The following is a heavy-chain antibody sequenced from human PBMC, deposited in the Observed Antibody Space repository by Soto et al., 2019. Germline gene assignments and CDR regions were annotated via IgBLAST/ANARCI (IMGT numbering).Heavy chain of an antibody. CDR2: ISSSSSYI. V-gene: IGHV3-21*01. D-gene: IGHD2-15*01. CDR3: ARDGCSGGSCGIYYYYYGMDV. J-gene: IGHJ6*02. Sequence: EVQLVESGGGLVKPGGSLRLSCAASGFTFSSYSMNWVRQAPGKGLEWVSSISSSSSYIYYADSVKGRFTISRDNAKNSQYLQMNSLRAEDTAVYYCARDGCSGGSCGIYYYYYGMDVWGQGTTVTVSS. CDR1: GFTFSSYS.